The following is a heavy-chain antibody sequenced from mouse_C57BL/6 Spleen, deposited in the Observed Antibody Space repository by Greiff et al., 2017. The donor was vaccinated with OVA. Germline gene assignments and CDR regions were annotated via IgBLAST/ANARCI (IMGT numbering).Heavy chain of an antibody. CDR2: ISGGGGNT. Sequence: EVKVVESGGGLVKPGGSLKLSCAASGFTFSSYTMPWVRQTPEKRLEWVATISGGGGNTYYPDSVKGRFTISRDNAKNTLYLQMSSLRSEDTALYYCARHYGSSSPFDYWGQGTTLTVSS. D-gene: IGHD1-1*01. J-gene: IGHJ2*01. V-gene: IGHV5-9*01. CDR3: ARHYGSSSPFDY. CDR1: GFTFSSYT.